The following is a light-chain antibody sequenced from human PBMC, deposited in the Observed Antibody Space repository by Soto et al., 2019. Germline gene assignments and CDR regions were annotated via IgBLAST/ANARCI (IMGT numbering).Light chain of an antibody. Sequence: QSVLTQPASVSGSPGQSITISCTGTSSDVGSYNLVSWYQQHPGKAPKLMIYEVSKWPSGVSNRFSGSKSGNTASLTISGLQAEDEADYYCCSYADSSTFYVFGTGTKLTVL. J-gene: IGLJ1*01. CDR1: SSDVGSYNL. CDR3: CSYADSSTFYV. V-gene: IGLV2-23*02. CDR2: EVS.